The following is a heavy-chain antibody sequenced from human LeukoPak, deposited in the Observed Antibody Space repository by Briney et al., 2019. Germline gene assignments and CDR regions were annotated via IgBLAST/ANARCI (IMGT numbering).Heavy chain of an antibody. CDR2: INHSGST. V-gene: IGHV4-34*01. CDR3: AGNDSSGSVDY. D-gene: IGHD3-22*01. CDR1: GGSLSAYY. J-gene: IGHJ4*02. Sequence: SETLSLTCAVYGGSLSAYYWSWIRQPPGKGLEWIGEINHSGSTNYNPSLKSRVTISVDTSKNQFSLKLSSVAAADTAVYYCAGNDSSGSVDYWGQGTLVTVSS.